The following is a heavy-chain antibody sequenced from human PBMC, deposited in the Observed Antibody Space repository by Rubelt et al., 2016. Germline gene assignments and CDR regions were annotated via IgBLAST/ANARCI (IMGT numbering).Heavy chain of an antibody. D-gene: IGHD1-26*01. CDR3: ARESPIVGATH. Sequence: QVQLVQSGAEVKKPGASVKVSCKASGYTFTSYGISWVRQAPGQGLEWMGWISAYNGKKNDAKKHQGRCTMTTDTSTSTAYMELRSLRSDDTAVYYCARESPIVGATHWGQGTLVTVSS. CDR2: ISAYNGKK. CDR1: GYTFTSYG. J-gene: IGHJ4*02. V-gene: IGHV1-18*01.